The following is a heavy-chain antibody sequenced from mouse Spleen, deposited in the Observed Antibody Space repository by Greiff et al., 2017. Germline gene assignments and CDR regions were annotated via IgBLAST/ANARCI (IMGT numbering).Heavy chain of an antibody. Sequence: QVQLQQPGAELVRPGSSVKLSCKASGYTFTSYWMDWVKQRPGQGLEWIGNIYPSDSETHYNQKFKDKATLTVDKSSSTAYMQLSSLTSEDSAVYYCARGGYYGTYWYFDVWGAGTTVTVSS. D-gene: IGHD2-1*01. V-gene: IGHV1-61*01. J-gene: IGHJ1*01. CDR3: ARGGYYGTYWYFDV. CDR2: IYPSDSET. CDR1: GYTFTSYW.